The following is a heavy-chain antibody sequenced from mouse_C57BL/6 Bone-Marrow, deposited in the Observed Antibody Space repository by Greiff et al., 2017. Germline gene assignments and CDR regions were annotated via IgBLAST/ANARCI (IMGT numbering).Heavy chain of an antibody. V-gene: IGHV5-12*01. J-gene: IGHJ4*01. CDR3: ARQDYAMDY. Sequence: EVQVVESGGGLVQPGGSLKLSCAASGFTFSDYYMYWVRQTPEKRLEWVAYISNGGGSTYYPDTVKGRFTISRDNAKNTLYLQMGRLKSEDTAMYYCARQDYAMDYWGQGTSVTVSS. CDR1: GFTFSDYY. CDR2: ISNGGGST.